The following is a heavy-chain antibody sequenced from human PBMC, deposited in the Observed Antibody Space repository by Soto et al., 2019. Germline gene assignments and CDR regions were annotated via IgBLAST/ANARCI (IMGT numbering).Heavy chain of an antibody. CDR2: IDPSDSYS. Sequence: EVQLVQSGAEVKKPGESLRISCKGSGYRFTNYWISWVRQMPGKGLEWMGRIDPSDSYSNHSPSFQGHVTISVDKSISTAYLQWSSLKASDTAMYYFARLDPAAAGDSYFELWGRGTLVTVSS. D-gene: IGHD6-13*01. V-gene: IGHV5-10-1*01. J-gene: IGHJ2*01. CDR1: GYRFTNYW. CDR3: ARLDPAAAGDSYFEL.